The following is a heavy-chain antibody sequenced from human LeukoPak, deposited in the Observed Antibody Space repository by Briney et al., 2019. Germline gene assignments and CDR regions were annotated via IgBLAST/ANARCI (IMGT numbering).Heavy chain of an antibody. D-gene: IGHD4-17*01. CDR2: ISGGSHI. V-gene: IGHV3-11*01. J-gene: IGHJ4*02. Sequence: GGSLRLSCAASGFPFSDYYMSWIRQAPGKGLEWVSYISGGSHIYYADSVKGRFTISRDNAKNSLFLQMNSLRAEDTAVYYCAKANGFDYWGQGTLVTVSS. CDR3: AKANGFDY. CDR1: GFPFSDYY.